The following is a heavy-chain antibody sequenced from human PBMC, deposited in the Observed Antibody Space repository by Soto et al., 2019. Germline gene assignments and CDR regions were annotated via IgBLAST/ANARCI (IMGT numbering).Heavy chain of an antibody. J-gene: IGHJ4*02. CDR2: IIPIFTTT. V-gene: IGHV1-69*13. D-gene: IGHD6-6*01. Sequence: SVKVSCKASGGTFSNSAIAWVRQAPGQGLEWLGMIIPIFTTTNYAQRFKDRLTISADGSTSTAYMELSGLKSEDTAVYFCARPSGLLGQYSALVDYWGQGTLVTVSS. CDR1: GGTFSNSA. CDR3: ARPSGLLGQYSALVDY.